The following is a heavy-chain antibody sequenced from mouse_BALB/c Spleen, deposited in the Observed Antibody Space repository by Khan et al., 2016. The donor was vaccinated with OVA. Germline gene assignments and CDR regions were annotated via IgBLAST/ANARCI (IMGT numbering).Heavy chain of an antibody. CDR1: GYSITSDYA. J-gene: IGHJ1*01. V-gene: IGHV3-2*02. CDR3: ARRSV. Sequence: EVQLQESGPGLVKPSQSLSLTCTVTGYSITSDYAWNWIRQFPGNKLEWMGYITYSGSTSYNPSPKSRISITRDTSKNQIFLQLNSVTTEATATYFCARRSVWGAGTTVTVSS. CDR2: ITYSGST.